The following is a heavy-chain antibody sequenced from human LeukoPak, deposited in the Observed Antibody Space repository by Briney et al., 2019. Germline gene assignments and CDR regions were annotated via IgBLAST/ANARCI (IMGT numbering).Heavy chain of an antibody. V-gene: IGHV3-21*01. Sequence: KPGGSLRLSCAASGFTFSSYEMNWVRQAPGKGLEWVSSISSVSSYIYYADSMKGRFTISRDNAKNSLYLQINSLRAEDTAVYYCARGPVMDVWGKGTTVTVSS. CDR1: GFTFSSYE. CDR2: ISSVSSYI. J-gene: IGHJ6*03. CDR3: ARGPVMDV.